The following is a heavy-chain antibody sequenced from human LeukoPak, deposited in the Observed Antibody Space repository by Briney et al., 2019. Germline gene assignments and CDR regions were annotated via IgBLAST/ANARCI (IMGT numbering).Heavy chain of an antibody. D-gene: IGHD3-9*01. J-gene: IGHJ5*02. Sequence: SETLSLTCAVYGGSFSGYYWSWIRQPPGKGLEWIGEINHSGSTNYNPSLKSRVTISVDTSKNQFSLKLSSVTAADTAVYYCARGYFDWLLYRTRWFDPWGQGTLVTVSS. CDR1: GGSFSGYY. V-gene: IGHV4-34*01. CDR2: INHSGST. CDR3: ARGYFDWLLYRTRWFDP.